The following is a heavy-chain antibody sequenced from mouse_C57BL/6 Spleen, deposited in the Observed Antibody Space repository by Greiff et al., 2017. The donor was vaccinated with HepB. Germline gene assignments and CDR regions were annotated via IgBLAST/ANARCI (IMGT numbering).Heavy chain of an antibody. CDR2: INPGSGGT. J-gene: IGHJ1*03. D-gene: IGHD1-1*01. V-gene: IGHV1-54*01. CDR1: GYAFTNYL. Sequence: VHLVESGAELVRPGTSVKVSCKASGYAFTNYLIEWVKQRPGQGLEWIGVINPGSGGTNYNEKFKGKATLTADKSSSTAYMQLSSLTSEDSAVYFCARQDYGYWYFDVWGTGTTVTVSS. CDR3: ARQDYGYWYFDV.